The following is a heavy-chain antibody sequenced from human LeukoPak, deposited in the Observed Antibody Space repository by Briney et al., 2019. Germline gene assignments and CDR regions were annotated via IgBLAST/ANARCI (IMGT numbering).Heavy chain of an antibody. J-gene: IGHJ4*02. V-gene: IGHV4-39*01. CDR3: ARLFCSDGSCYSAY. CDR2: IYYSGAT. D-gene: IGHD2-15*01. CDR1: GVSISSSSFY. Sequence: PSETLSLTCTVSGVSISSSSFYWGWIRQPPGERLEWIWSIYYSGATYYNPSLKSRVTISVDTSKKQFSLKLSSVTAADTAVYYCARLFCSDGSCYSAYWGQGTLVTVSS.